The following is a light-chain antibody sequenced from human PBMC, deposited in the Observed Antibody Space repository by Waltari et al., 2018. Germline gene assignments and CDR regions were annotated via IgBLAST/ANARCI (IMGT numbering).Light chain of an antibody. CDR1: QSVGSSS. J-gene: IGKJ1*01. CDR3: QQHGTLPAT. Sequence: EIVLTQSPGTASLSPGERVTLSCRASQSVGSSSLAWYQQKPGQAPRLVIYRASRRATCIPDMFSGSGSGTDVSLTISRLEPEDFAVYYCQQHGTLPATFGQGTKVEIK. V-gene: IGKV3-20*01. CDR2: RAS.